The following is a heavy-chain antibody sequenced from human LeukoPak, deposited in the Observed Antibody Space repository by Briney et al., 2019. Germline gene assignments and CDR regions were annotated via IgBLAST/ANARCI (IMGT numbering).Heavy chain of an antibody. CDR3: ARDIFDG. V-gene: IGHV3-7*01. CDR2: IKQDGSEK. Sequence: GGSLRLSCAGSGFTFSSYWMSWVRQAPGKGLEWVANIKQDGSEKYYVDSVKGRFTISRDNAKNSLYLQMSSLRAEDTAMYYCARDIFDGWGQGTLVTVSS. CDR1: GFTFSSYW. J-gene: IGHJ4*02.